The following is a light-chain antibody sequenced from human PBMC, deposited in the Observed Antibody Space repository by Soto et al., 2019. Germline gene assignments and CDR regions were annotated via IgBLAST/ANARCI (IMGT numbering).Light chain of an antibody. Sequence: DIQMTQSPSTLSASVGDRVTITCRASQSISNWLAWYQQKPGKAPKLLIYDASSLKSGVPSRFSGSGSGTEFTLTISSLQTDDFASYYCQQYYSSAPSWTFGQGTKVELK. CDR3: QQYYSSAPSWT. V-gene: IGKV1-5*01. CDR1: QSISNW. CDR2: DAS. J-gene: IGKJ1*01.